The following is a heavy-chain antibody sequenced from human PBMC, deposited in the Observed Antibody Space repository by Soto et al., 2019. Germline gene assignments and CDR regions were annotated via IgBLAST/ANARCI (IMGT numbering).Heavy chain of an antibody. CDR3: ARLPPPTYCSGSTCSGY. V-gene: IGHV5-10-1*01. CDR1: GYSFTNYW. CDR2: IDPDDSYT. J-gene: IGHJ4*02. D-gene: IGHD2-15*01. Sequence: RGESLKISCKGSGYSFTNYWIHWVRQMAGKGLEWMGRIDPDDSYTNYSPSFQGHVTISVDKSISTAYLQWSSLQASDTAIYYCARLPPPTYCSGSTCSGYWGQGTLVTVS.